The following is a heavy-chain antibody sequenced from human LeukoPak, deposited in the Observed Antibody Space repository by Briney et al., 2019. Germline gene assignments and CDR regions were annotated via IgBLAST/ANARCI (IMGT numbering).Heavy chain of an antibody. CDR2: IYYSGST. V-gene: IGHV4-59*01. CDR3: ARDRAGRFDY. CDR1: GGSISSYY. Sequence: SETLSLTCTVSGGSISSYYWSWIRQPPGKGLERIGYIYYSGSTNYNPSLKSRVTISVDTSKNQFSLKLSSVTAADTAVYYCARDRAGRFDYWGQGTLVTVSS. D-gene: IGHD6-19*01. J-gene: IGHJ4*02.